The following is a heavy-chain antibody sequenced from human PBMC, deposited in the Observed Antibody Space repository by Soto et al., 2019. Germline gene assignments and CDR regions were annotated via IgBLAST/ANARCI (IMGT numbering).Heavy chain of an antibody. Sequence: GGSLRLSCEGSGFSFRNYAMTWVRQSPGKGLEWLASITSSGPDTYHAQSLAGRFIISRDNSKNTLYLQMNSLTVEDSAIYYCAKAPVTSCNDAACYPLDHWGQGTPVTVSS. CDR2: ITSSGPDT. CDR3: AKAPVTSCNDAACYPLDH. CDR1: GFSFRNYA. D-gene: IGHD2-15*01. J-gene: IGHJ4*02. V-gene: IGHV3-23*01.